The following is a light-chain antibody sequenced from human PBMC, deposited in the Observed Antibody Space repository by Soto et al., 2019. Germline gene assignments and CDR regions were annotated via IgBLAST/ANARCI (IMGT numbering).Light chain of an antibody. CDR3: QQYDTYPWT. J-gene: IGKJ1*01. CDR1: QSISSW. Sequence: DIQMTQSPSALSASVGDRVTITCRASQSISSWLAWYQQKPGKAPKLLIYKASSLESGVPSRFSGSGSGTVFTLTISSLQPDEFATYYCQQYDTYPWTFGQGTKVDIK. V-gene: IGKV1-5*03. CDR2: KAS.